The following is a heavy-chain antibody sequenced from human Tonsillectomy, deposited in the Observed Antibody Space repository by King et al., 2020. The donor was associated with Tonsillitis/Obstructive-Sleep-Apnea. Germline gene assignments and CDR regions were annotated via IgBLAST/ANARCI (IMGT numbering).Heavy chain of an antibody. CDR2: IYSGGSA. D-gene: IGHD4-17*01. Sequence: VQLVESGGGLVQPGGSLRLSCAASGFTVSSNYMSWVRQAPGKGLEWVSGIYSGGSAYYAEAVKGRVTISRDNSKNTMYLQMNSLRAEDTAVYYCARGQISTVTTSVGYWFFDLWGRGTLVTVSS. J-gene: IGHJ2*01. CDR1: GFTVSSNY. CDR3: ARGQISTVTTSVGYWFFDL. V-gene: IGHV3-66*01.